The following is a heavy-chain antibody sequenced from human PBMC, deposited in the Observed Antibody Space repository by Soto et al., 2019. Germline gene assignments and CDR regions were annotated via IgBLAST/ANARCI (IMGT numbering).Heavy chain of an antibody. CDR2: IYTDGNT. CDR1: GFTVSSNF. J-gene: IGHJ6*03. V-gene: IGHV3-66*04. CDR3: ARRLYQPGYYYIDV. D-gene: IGHD2-2*01. Sequence: GGSLRLSCAASGFTVSSNFINWVRQAPGKGLEWVSVIYTDGNTFYADSVKGRFTISRDNSKNTLSLQMNSLRAEDTAVYYCARRLYQPGYYYIDVWGKGTTVTVSS.